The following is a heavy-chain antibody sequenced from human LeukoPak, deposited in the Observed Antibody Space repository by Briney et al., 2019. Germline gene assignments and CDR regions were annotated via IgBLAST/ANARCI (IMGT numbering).Heavy chain of an antibody. CDR1: GFTFSGYSGYT. CDR2: ISTSSTYI. CDR3: ARATDYFDY. J-gene: IGHJ4*02. Sequence: TGGSLRLSCAASGFTFSGYSGYTMNWVRQAPGKGLEWVSSISTSSTYIYYADSVKGRFTISRDNAKTSLYLQMNSLRAEDMAVYYCARATDYFDYWGQGTLVTVSS. V-gene: IGHV3-21*01.